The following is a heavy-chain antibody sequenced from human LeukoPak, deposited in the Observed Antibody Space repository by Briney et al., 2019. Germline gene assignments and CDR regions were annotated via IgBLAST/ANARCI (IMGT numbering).Heavy chain of an antibody. D-gene: IGHD3-22*01. J-gene: IGHJ4*02. Sequence: NPSETLSLTCTVSGGSISRGGYYWSWIRQHPGKGLEWIGYIYYSGGTYYNPSLRSRVTISIDTSKNQFSLRLSSVTAADTAVYYCARDPWGYYDSSGYYYVGGFDYWGQGTLVTVSA. CDR1: GGSISRGGYY. CDR3: ARDPWGYYDSSGYYYVGGFDY. V-gene: IGHV4-31*03. CDR2: IYYSGGT.